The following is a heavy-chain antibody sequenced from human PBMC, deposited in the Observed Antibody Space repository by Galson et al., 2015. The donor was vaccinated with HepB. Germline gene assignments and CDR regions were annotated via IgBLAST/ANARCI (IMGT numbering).Heavy chain of an antibody. CDR1: GYTFTSYA. D-gene: IGHD3-10*01. V-gene: IGHV1-3*01. CDR2: INAGNGNT. J-gene: IGHJ4*02. CDR3: ARGSGSGWLRPFDY. Sequence: SVKVSCKASGYTFTSYAMHWVRQAPGQRLEWMGWINAGNGNTKYSQKFQGRVTITRDTSASTAYMELGSLRSEDTAVYYCARGSGSGWLRPFDYWGQGTLVTVSS.